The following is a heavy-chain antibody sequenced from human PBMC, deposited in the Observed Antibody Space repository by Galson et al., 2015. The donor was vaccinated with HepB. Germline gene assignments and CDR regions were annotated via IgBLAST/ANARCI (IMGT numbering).Heavy chain of an antibody. CDR1: GFTFSNAW. CDR2: IKSKTDGGTT. CDR3: TTTDSSGYYSHDAFDI. D-gene: IGHD3-22*01. J-gene: IGHJ3*02. Sequence: SLRLSCAASGFTFSNAWMNWVRQAPGKGLEWVGRIKSKTDGGTTDYAAPVKGRFTISRDDSKNTLYLQMNSLKTEDTAVYYCTTTDSSGYYSHDAFDIWGQGTMVTVSS. V-gene: IGHV3-15*07.